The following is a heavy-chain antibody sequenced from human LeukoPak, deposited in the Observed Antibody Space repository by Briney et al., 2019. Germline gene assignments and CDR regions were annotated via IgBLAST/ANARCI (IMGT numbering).Heavy chain of an antibody. CDR2: ISGRGDYT. D-gene: IGHD4-17*01. V-gene: IGHV3-23*01. Sequence: GGSLRLSCAAFGFTFSDYAMNWVRQAPGRGLEWVSTISGRGDYTYYADSVKGQFTISRDNSNNTMYLQINSLRAEDTAVYFCARGYGALSGWGQGTLVTVSS. CDR1: GFTFSDYA. J-gene: IGHJ4*02. CDR3: ARGYGALSG.